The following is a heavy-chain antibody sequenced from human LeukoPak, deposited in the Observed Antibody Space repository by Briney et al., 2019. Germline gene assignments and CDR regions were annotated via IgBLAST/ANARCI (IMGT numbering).Heavy chain of an antibody. CDR1: GFTVSSNY. V-gene: IGHV3-53*01. CDR2: IYSGGST. D-gene: IGHD3-22*01. J-gene: IGHJ4*02. CDR3: ARAQQWLYFDY. Sequence: GGSLRLSCAASGFTVSSNYMSWVRQAPGKGLEWVPVIYSGGSTYYADSVKGRFTISRDNSKNTLYLQMNSLRAEDTAVYYCARAQQWLYFDYWGQGTLVTVSS.